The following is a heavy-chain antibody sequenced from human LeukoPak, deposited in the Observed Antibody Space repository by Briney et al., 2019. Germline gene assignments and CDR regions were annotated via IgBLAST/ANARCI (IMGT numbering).Heavy chain of an antibody. CDR3: ARHLDYYGSGSYLGF. CDR1: GGSISSSSHY. J-gene: IGHJ4*02. Sequence: PSETLSLTCTVSGGSISSSSHYWGWVRQPPGKGLEWIGSIHHSGVTYYIPSLKSRVTISVDTSKNQFSLKLNSVTAADTAVYYCARHLDYYGSGSYLGFWGQGTLVTVSS. V-gene: IGHV4-39*01. CDR2: IHHSGVT. D-gene: IGHD3-10*01.